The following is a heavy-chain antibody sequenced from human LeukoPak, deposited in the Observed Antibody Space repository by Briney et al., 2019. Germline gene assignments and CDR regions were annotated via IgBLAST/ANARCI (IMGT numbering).Heavy chain of an antibody. J-gene: IGHJ4*02. CDR3: ARLRDLPFFEFDY. Sequence: SETLSLTCTVSGGSINSGGYYWSWIRQHPGQGLEWIGYIYYSGSTYYNPSLKSRVTISVDTSKNQFSLKLSSVTAADTAVYYCARLRDLPFFEFDYWGQGTLVTVSS. V-gene: IGHV4-31*03. D-gene: IGHD2-21*01. CDR2: IYYSGST. CDR1: GGSINSGGYY.